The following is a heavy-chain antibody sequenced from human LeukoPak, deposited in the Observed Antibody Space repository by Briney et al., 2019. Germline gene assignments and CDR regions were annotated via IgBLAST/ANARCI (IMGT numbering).Heavy chain of an antibody. D-gene: IGHD3-3*01. CDR1: GVTFSNYW. V-gene: IGHV3-7*01. CDR3: AMRLLDGVYSRPYYMDV. J-gene: IGHJ6*03. Sequence: GGSLNLSCAASGVTFSNYWMTWVRQGPGKGLEWVASTKQDGSDKYYVDSVKGRFTISRDNAKKSLYLQMNSLRAEDTAVYYCAMRLLDGVYSRPYYMDVWGKGTTVTVSS. CDR2: TKQDGSDK.